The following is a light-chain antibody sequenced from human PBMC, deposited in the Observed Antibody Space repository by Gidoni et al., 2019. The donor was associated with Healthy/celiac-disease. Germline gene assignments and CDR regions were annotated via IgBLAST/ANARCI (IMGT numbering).Light chain of an antibody. CDR1: ALPKQY. Sequence: SYELTQPPSGSVSPGQTARITCSGDALPKQYAYWYQQKPGQAPGLVIYKDSERPSGIPERFSGSSSGTTVTLTISGVQAEDEADYYCQSADSSGTYWVFGGGTKLTVL. J-gene: IGLJ3*02. CDR2: KDS. V-gene: IGLV3-25*02. CDR3: QSADSSGTYWV.